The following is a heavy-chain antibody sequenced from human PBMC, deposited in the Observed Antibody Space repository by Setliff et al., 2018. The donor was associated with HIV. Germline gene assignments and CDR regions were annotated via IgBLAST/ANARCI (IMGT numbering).Heavy chain of an antibody. CDR1: GFTFSDYY. CDR3: VRPPDVMTKVTKANC. D-gene: IGHD4-17*01. Sequence: PGGSLRLSCAASGFTFSDYYMSWIRQAPGKGLEWVSYISSSGSTTYYADSVKGRFTISRDNAKNSLHLQMNSLRVEDTAVYYCVRPPDVMTKVTKANCWGRGTLVTVSS. V-gene: IGHV3-11*04. CDR2: ISSSGSTT. J-gene: IGHJ2*01.